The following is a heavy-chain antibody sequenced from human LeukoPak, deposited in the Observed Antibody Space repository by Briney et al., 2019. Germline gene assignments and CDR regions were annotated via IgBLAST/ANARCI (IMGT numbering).Heavy chain of an antibody. D-gene: IGHD3-10*01. Sequence: GGSLRLSCAASGFTFSSYSMNWVRQAPGKGLEWVSSISSSSSYIYYADSVKGRFTISRDNAKNSLYLQMNSLRAEDTAVYYCARDPYYYGSGSYNGMDVWGQGTTVTVSS. CDR3: ARDPYYYGSGSYNGMDV. V-gene: IGHV3-21*01. CDR2: ISSSSSYI. J-gene: IGHJ6*02. CDR1: GFTFSSYS.